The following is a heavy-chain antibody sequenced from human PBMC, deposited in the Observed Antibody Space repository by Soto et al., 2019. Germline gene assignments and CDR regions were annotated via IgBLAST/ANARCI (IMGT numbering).Heavy chain of an antibody. CDR3: ARPETYYYDSSGPKDWYFDL. J-gene: IGHJ2*01. CDR1: GYSFTSYW. CDR2: IYPGDSDT. V-gene: IGHV5-51*01. D-gene: IGHD3-22*01. Sequence: GESLKISCKGSGYSFTSYWIGWVRQMPGKGLEWMGIIYPGDSDTRYSPSFQGQVTISADKSISTAYLQWSSLKASDTAMYYCARPETYYYDSSGPKDWYFDLWGRGTLVTVSS.